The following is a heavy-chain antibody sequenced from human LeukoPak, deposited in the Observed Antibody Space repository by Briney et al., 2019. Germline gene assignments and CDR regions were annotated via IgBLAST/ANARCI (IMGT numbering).Heavy chain of an antibody. D-gene: IGHD3-10*01. Sequence: GGSLRLSCAASGFTFNNYGMHWVRQATGKGLEGVEFIRFDENNKHYADCVEGRFTISRDNSKNTVYLQMKSLRGEDTAVYSCXXXITTFGDRRPSDYWGQGTLVTVPS. CDR1: GFTFNNYG. J-gene: IGHJ4*02. CDR3: XXXITTFGDRRPSDY. CDR2: IRFDENNK. V-gene: IGHV3-30*02.